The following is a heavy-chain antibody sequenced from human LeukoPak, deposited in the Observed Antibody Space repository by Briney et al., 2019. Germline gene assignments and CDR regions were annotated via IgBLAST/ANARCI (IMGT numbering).Heavy chain of an antibody. D-gene: IGHD3-3*01. V-gene: IGHV4-39*07. CDR3: ARDFWSDHSWFDP. J-gene: IGHJ5*02. CDR1: GGSISSYY. CDR2: IYYSGST. Sequence: PSETLSLTCTVSGGSISSYYWGWIRQSPGKGLEWIGSIYYSGSTYYNPSLKSRVTISVDTSKNHSSLRLSSVTAADTAVYYCARDFWSDHSWFDPWGQGTLVTVSS.